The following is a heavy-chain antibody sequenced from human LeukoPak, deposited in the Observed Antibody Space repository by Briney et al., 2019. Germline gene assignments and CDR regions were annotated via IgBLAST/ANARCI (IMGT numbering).Heavy chain of an antibody. V-gene: IGHV4-39*07. D-gene: IGHD1-26*01. CDR2: IYYSGST. Sequence: SETLSLTCTVSGGSISSSSYYWGWIRQPPGKGLEWIGSIYYSGSTYYNPSLKSRVTISVDTSKNQFSLKLSSVTAADTAVYYCARGSRVGAEPFDYWGQGTLVTVSS. CDR3: ARGSRVGAEPFDY. CDR1: GGSISSSSYY. J-gene: IGHJ4*02.